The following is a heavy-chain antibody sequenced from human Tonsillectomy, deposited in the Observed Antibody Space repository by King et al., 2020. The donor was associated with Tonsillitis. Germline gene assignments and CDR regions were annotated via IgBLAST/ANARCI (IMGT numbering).Heavy chain of an antibody. CDR2: ISYDGNNK. V-gene: IGHV3-30*18. J-gene: IGHJ6*02. CDR1: GFTFSNCG. D-gene: IGHD3-9*01. Sequence: VQLVESGGGVVQPGRSLRLSCAASGFTFSNCGMHWVRQAPGKGLEWVTVISYDGNNKYYADSVKGRFTISRDNSKNTLYLQMNSLRAEETAVYYCAKDNGRYYDILTCYRYYSYGMDVGGQGTTVTVSS. CDR3: AKDNGRYYDILTCYRYYSYGMDV.